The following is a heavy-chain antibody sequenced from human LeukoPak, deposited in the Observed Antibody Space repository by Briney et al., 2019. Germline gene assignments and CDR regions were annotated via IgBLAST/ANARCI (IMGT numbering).Heavy chain of an antibody. V-gene: IGHV1-46*01. Sequence: ASVKVSCTASGYTFTNYYMHWVRQAPGQGLEWMGAINPSDGTTNYAQKFQGRVTVTRDTSTSIVYMDLTSLRSEDTAMYYCARDLVAPDSWGQGTLLTVSS. CDR2: INPSDGTT. CDR3: ARDLVAPDS. D-gene: IGHD6-6*01. J-gene: IGHJ4*02. CDR1: GYTFTNYY.